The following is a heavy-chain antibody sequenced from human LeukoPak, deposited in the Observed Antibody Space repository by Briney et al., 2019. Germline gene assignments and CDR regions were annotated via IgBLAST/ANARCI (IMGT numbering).Heavy chain of an antibody. CDR2: INHSGTT. CDR1: GGSFSGYY. V-gene: IGHV4-34*01. CDR3: AREGDDFWSGLPHNWFDP. J-gene: IGHJ5*02. D-gene: IGHD3-3*01. Sequence: SETLSLTCAVHGGSFSGYYWTWIRQPPGKGLEWIGEINHSGTTNYNPSLKSRVTISLDTSKNQFSLKLSSVTAADTAVYYCAREGDDFWSGLPHNWFDPWGQGTLVTVSS.